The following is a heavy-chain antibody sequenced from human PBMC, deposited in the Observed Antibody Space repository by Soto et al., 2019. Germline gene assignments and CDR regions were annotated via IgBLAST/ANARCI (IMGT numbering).Heavy chain of an antibody. V-gene: IGHV4-30-4*01. CDR2: IYYSGST. Sequence: SETLSLTCTVSGDTINTPHYFWSWIRQPPGKGLEWIGYIYYSGSTYYNPSLKSRVTISVDTSKNQFSLKLSSVTAADTAVYYCARVKAGVVYWGQGTLVTVSS. CDR1: GDTINTPHYF. D-gene: IGHD6-13*01. J-gene: IGHJ4*02. CDR3: ARVKAGVVY.